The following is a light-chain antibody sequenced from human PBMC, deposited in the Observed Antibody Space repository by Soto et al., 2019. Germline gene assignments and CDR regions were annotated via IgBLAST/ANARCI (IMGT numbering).Light chain of an antibody. CDR2: DVT. J-gene: IGLJ1*01. Sequence: QSALTQPRSVSGSPGQSVTISCTGTSSDVGGYNYVSWYQQYPGKAPKLMIYDVTKRPSGVPDRFSGSKSGNTASLTISGLQAGDEADYYCCSYAGSYTYVFGTGTKVTVL. CDR1: SSDVGGYNY. CDR3: CSYAGSYTYV. V-gene: IGLV2-11*01.